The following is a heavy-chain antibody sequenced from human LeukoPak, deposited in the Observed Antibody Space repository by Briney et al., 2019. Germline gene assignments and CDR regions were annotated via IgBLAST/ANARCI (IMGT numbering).Heavy chain of an antibody. D-gene: IGHD1-26*01. V-gene: IGHV1-2*02. CDR3: ARAKVGATDFDY. J-gene: IGHJ4*02. CDR1: GYTFTGYY. Sequence: GASVKVSCKASGYTFTGYYMHWVRQAPGQGLEWMGWINPNSGGTNYAQKLQGRVTMTTDTSTSTAYMELRSLRSDDTAVYYCARAKVGATDFDYWGQGTLVTVSS. CDR2: INPNSGGT.